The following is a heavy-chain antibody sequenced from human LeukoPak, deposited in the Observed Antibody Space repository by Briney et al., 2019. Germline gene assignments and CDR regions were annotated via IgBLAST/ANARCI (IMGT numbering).Heavy chain of an antibody. Sequence: SETLSLTCAVYGGSFSGYYWSWIRQPPGKGLEWIGEINHSGSTNYNPSLKSRVTISVDTSKNQFSLKLSSVTAADTAVYHCAGGSVVVVAATVFDYWGQGTLVTVSS. CDR3: AGGSVVVVAATVFDY. D-gene: IGHD2-15*01. CDR1: GGSFSGYY. V-gene: IGHV4-34*01. J-gene: IGHJ4*02. CDR2: INHSGST.